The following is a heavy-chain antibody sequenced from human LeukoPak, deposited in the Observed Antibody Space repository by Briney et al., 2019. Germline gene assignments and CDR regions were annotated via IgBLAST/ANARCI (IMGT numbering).Heavy chain of an antibody. CDR2: ISVDSIT. CDR1: GLTFSSYA. Sequence: PGGSLRLSCAASGLTFSSYALSWVRQAPGKGLDWVSSISVDSITYYLDSVKGRVTISRDNSKSTLFLQMHSLRAEDTALYYCAKCNLNNCREGFDIWGHGTMVTVSS. CDR3: AKCNLNNCREGFDI. V-gene: IGHV3-23*01. D-gene: IGHD1-1*01. J-gene: IGHJ3*02.